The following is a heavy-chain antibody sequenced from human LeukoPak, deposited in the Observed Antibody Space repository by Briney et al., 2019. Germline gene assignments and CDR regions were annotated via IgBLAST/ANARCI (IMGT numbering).Heavy chain of an antibody. V-gene: IGHV1-24*01. CDR2: FDPEDGET. CDR1: GYTLTELS. D-gene: IGHD2-15*01. CDR3: ATGVGRVYCSGGSCPFDY. J-gene: IGHJ4*02. Sequence: ASVKVSCKVSGYTLTELSMHWVPQAPGKGLEWMGGFDPEDGETIYAQKFQGRVTMTEDTSTDTAYMELSSLRSEDTAVYYCATGVGRVYCSGGSCPFDYWGQGTLVTVSS.